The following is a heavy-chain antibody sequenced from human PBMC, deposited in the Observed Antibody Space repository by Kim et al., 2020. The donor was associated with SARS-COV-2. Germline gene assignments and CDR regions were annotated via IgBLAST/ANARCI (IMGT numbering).Heavy chain of an antibody. J-gene: IGHJ5*02. Sequence: SVKVSCKASGGTFSSYAISWVRQAPEQGLEWMGGIIPIFGTANYAQKFQGRVTITADESTSTAYMELSSLRSEDTAVYYCARDPSQLWSPNWFDPWGQGTLVTVSS. CDR1: GGTFSSYA. CDR2: IIPIFGTA. V-gene: IGHV1-69*13. CDR3: ARDPSQLWSPNWFDP. D-gene: IGHD5-18*01.